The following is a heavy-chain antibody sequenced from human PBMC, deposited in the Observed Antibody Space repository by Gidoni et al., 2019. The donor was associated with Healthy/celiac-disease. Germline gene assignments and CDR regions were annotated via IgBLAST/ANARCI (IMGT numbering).Heavy chain of an antibody. CDR1: GFPFEDYA. CDR2: ISWNSGSI. J-gene: IGHJ4*02. D-gene: IGHD2-21*02. CDR3: AKDIASLVTAVHFDY. Sequence: EVQLVESGGGLVQPGRSLRLSVAASGFPFEDYAMHWVRQAPGKGLEWVAGISWNSGSIGYADSVNGRFTISRDNAKNSLYLQMNSLRAEDTALYYCAKDIASLVTAVHFDYWGQGTLVTVSS. V-gene: IGHV3-9*01.